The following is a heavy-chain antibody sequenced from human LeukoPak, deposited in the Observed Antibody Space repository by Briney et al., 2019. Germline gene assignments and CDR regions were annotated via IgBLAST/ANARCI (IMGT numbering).Heavy chain of an antibody. CDR3: AREVGYCSSTSCYTGLNWFDP. CDR1: GGSISSGDYY. D-gene: IGHD2-2*02. J-gene: IGHJ5*02. V-gene: IGHV4-61*08. CDR2: IYYSGST. Sequence: SETLSLTCTVSGGSISSGDYYWSWIRQPPGKGLEWIGCIYYSGSTNYNPSLKSRVTISVDTSKNQFSLKLSSVTAADTAVYYCAREVGYCSSTSCYTGLNWFDPWGQGTLVTVSS.